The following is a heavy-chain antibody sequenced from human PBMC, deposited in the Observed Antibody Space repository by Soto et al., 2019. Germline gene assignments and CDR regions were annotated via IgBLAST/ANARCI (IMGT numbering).Heavy chain of an antibody. Sequence: ASVKVSCKVSGYTLTELSMHWARQAPGKGLEWMGGFDPEDGETIYAQKFQGRVTMTEDTSTDTAYMELSSLRSEDTAVYYCATDLSEHEQNWNYPWFDPWGQGTLVTVSS. D-gene: IGHD1-7*01. CDR1: GYTLTELS. V-gene: IGHV1-24*01. J-gene: IGHJ5*02. CDR2: FDPEDGET. CDR3: ATDLSEHEQNWNYPWFDP.